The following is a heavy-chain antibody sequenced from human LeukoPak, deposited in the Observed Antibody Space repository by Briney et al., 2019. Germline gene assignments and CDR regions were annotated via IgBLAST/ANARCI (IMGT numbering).Heavy chain of an antibody. V-gene: IGHV1-69*06. CDR3: ARGTRVYKWNLGFDP. D-gene: IGHD1-7*01. Sequence: ASVKVSCKASGGSFISYAFTWVRQAPGQGLEWMGGIIPFFGTATYAQKFRGRVTITADKSTDTVFLEMNSLRSEDTAVYYCARGTRVYKWNLGFDPWGQGTLVTVSS. CDR2: IIPFFGTA. CDR1: GGSFISYA. J-gene: IGHJ5*02.